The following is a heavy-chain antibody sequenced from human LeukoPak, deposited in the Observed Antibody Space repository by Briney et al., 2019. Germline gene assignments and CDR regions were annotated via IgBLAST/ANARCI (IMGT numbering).Heavy chain of an antibody. CDR1: GYTFTSYG. V-gene: IGHV1-18*01. Sequence: ASVKVSCKASGYTFTSYGISWVRQAPGQGLEWMGWISAYNGNTNYAQKLQGRVTMTTDTSTSTAYMELRSLRSDDTAVYYCARDQRYYYDSSGYYYARVGAYNWFDPWGQGTLVTVSS. D-gene: IGHD3-22*01. CDR2: ISAYNGNT. J-gene: IGHJ5*02. CDR3: ARDQRYYYDSSGYYYARVGAYNWFDP.